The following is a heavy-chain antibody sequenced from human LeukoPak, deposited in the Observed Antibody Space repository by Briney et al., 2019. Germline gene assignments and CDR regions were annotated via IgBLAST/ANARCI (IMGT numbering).Heavy chain of an antibody. J-gene: IGHJ2*01. Sequence: ASVKVSCKASGYTFTSDGISWVRQAPGQGLEWMGWISAYNGNTNYAQKLQGRVTMTTDTSTSTAYMELRSLRSDDTAVYYCARDWGIVGASTYWYFDLWGRGTLVTVSS. CDR3: ARDWGIVGASTYWYFDL. D-gene: IGHD1-26*01. V-gene: IGHV1-18*01. CDR2: ISAYNGNT. CDR1: GYTFTSDG.